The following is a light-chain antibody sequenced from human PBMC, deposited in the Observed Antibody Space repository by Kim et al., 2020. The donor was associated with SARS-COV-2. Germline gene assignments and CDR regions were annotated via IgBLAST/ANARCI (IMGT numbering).Light chain of an antibody. CDR3: QQYDTLPVT. V-gene: IGKV1-33*01. J-gene: IGKJ2*01. Sequence: SASVGDRVTITGQASQDIKNYLNWYQQKPGRAPKLLIYDASNLETGVPSRFSGSAYGTDFTFTITSLQPEDIATYYCQQYDTLPVTFGQGTKLEI. CDR1: QDIKNY. CDR2: DAS.